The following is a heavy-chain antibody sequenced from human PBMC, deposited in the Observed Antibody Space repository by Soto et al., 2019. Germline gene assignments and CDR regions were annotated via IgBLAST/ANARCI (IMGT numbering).Heavy chain of an antibody. V-gene: IGHV3-11*01. CDR1: GFTFRDYY. J-gene: IGHJ3*02. CDR2: ISSSGSTI. D-gene: IGHD6-19*01. Sequence: PGGSLRLSCAASGFTFRDYYMSWIRQAPGKGLEWVSYISSSGSTIYYADSVKGRFTISRDNAKNSLYLQMNSLRAEDTAVYYCARVSSGWYRAFDIWGQGTMVTVSS. CDR3: ARVSSGWYRAFDI.